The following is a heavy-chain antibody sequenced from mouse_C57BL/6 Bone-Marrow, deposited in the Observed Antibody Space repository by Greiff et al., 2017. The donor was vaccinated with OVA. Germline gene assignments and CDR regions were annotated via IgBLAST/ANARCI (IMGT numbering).Heavy chain of an antibody. D-gene: IGHD1-1*01. V-gene: IGHV2-4*01. CDR2: IWRGGRT. CDR3: AKKTTGGAMDY. CDR1: GFSLTSYG. J-gene: IGHJ4*01. Sequence: VQLVESGPGLVQPSQSLSITCTVSGFSLTSYGVPWVRQPPGKGLEWLGVIWRGGRTDYNAAFIARLSINKDNSKSQVFFKMNSLQADDTAIYYCAKKTTGGAMDYWGQGTSVTVSS.